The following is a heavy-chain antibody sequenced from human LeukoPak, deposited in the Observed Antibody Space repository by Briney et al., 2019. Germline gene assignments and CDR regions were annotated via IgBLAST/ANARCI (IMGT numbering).Heavy chain of an antibody. J-gene: IGHJ4*02. D-gene: IGHD3-22*01. CDR3: ARGRGYSDSSSYYFDY. CDR1: GGSITNYIYY. CDR2: IYYSGST. Sequence: ASETLSLTCIVSGGSITNYIYYSAWIRQPPVNVLVRIGTIYYSGSTSYNPSLKSRVTISADTSKNQFSLKLSSVTAADTAVYYCARGRGYSDSSSYYFDYWGQGTLVTVS. V-gene: IGHV4-39*01.